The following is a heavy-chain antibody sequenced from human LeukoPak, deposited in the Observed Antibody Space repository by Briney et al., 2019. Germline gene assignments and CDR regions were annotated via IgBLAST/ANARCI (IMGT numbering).Heavy chain of an antibody. CDR2: ISYDGSNK. V-gene: IGHV3-30-3*01. CDR1: GFTFSSYA. CDR3: ASPGKVYSSGWYIFVY. D-gene: IGHD6-19*01. Sequence: GGSLRLSCAASGFTFSSYAMHWVRQAPGKGLEWVAVISYDGSNKYYADSVKGRFTISRDNSKNTLYLQMNSLGAEDTAVYYCASPGKVYSSGWYIFVYWGQGTLVTVSS. J-gene: IGHJ4*02.